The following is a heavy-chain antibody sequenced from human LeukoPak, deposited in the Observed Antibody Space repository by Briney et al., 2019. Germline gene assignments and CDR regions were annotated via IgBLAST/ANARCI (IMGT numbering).Heavy chain of an antibody. V-gene: IGHV3-23*01. CDR2: ISGSGGST. J-gene: IGHJ4*02. CDR3: AKDRYYGSGSYPNYFDY. D-gene: IGHD3-10*01. Sequence: HPGGSLRLSCAASGFTFSSYGMSWVRQAPGKGLEWVSAISGSGGSTYYADSVKGRFTISRDNSKNTLYLQMNSLRAEDTALYYCAKDRYYGSGSYPNYFDYWGQGTLVTVSS. CDR1: GFTFSSYG.